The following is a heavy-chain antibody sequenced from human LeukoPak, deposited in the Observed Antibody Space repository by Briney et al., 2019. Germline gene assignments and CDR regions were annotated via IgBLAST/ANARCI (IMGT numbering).Heavy chain of an antibody. CDR1: GFTFSSNY. V-gene: IGHV3-66*02. CDR2: IYSGGST. D-gene: IGHD2-2*01. CDR3: ARLLPAALEDY. J-gene: IGHJ4*02. Sequence: PGGSLRLSCAASGFTFSSNYMSWVRQAPGKGLEWVSVIYSGGSTYYSDSVTGRFTISRDNSKNTLYLQMNSLRAEDTAVYYCARLLPAALEDYWGQGTLVTVSS.